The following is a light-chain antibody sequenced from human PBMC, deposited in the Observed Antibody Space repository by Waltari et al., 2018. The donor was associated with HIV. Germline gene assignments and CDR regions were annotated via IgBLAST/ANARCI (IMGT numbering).Light chain of an antibody. J-gene: IGKJ4*01. CDR1: QSVSSN. V-gene: IGKV3-15*01. Sequence: EIVMTQSPTTLSMSPGERATLSCRASQSVSSNLAWYQQKPGQAPRLLIYGAATRATGIPARFSGSGSGTEFTLTISTLQPEDFATYYCQQSYSTPPLTFGGGTKVEVK. CDR2: GAA. CDR3: QQSYSTPPLT.